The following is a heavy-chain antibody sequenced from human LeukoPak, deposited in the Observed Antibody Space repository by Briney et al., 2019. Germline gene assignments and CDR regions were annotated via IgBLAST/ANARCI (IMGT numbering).Heavy chain of an antibody. D-gene: IGHD2-2*01. J-gene: IGHJ4*02. Sequence: SETLSLTCAVYGGSFSGYYWRWIRQPPGKGLEWIGEINHSGSTNYNPSLKSRVTISVDTSKNQFSLKLSSVTAADTAVYYCARRVCSSTSCPMLDYWGQGTVVTVSS. V-gene: IGHV4-34*01. CDR3: ARRVCSSTSCPMLDY. CDR1: GGSFSGYY. CDR2: INHSGST.